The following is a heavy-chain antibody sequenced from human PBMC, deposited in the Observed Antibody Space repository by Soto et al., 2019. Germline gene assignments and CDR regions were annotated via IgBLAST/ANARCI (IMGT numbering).Heavy chain of an antibody. CDR3: ARAGGYDKGWFNP. D-gene: IGHD5-12*01. CDR2: IYHSGST. Sequence: KPSETLSLTCAVSGGSISSGGYSWSWIRQPPGKGLEWIGYIYHSGSTYYNPSLKSRVTISVDRSKNQFSLKLSSVTAADTAVYYCARAGGYDKGWFNPWGQGTLVTVSS. V-gene: IGHV4-30-2*01. J-gene: IGHJ5*02. CDR1: GGSISSGGYS.